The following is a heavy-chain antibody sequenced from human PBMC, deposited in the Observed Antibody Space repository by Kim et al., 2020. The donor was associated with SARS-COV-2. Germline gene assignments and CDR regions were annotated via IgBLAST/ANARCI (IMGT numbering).Heavy chain of an antibody. V-gene: IGHV1-18*04. Sequence: ASVKVSCKASGYTFTSYGISWVRQAPGQGLEWMGWISAYNGNTNYAQKLQGRVTMTTDTSTSTAYMELRSLRSDDTAVYYCARFRNGLLWFGELLGGEYYFDYWGQGTLVTVSS. D-gene: IGHD3-10*01. CDR3: ARFRNGLLWFGELLGGEYYFDY. J-gene: IGHJ4*02. CDR2: ISAYNGNT. CDR1: GYTFTSYG.